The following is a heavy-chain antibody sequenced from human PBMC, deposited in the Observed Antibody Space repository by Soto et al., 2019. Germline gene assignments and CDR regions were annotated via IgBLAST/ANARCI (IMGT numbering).Heavy chain of an antibody. D-gene: IGHD3-10*01. J-gene: IGHJ4*02. CDR2: ISGSGGST. CDR1: GFTFSSYA. Sequence: PGGSLRLSCAASGFTFSSYAMSWVRQAPGKGLEWVSAISGSGGSTYYADSVKGRFTISRDNSKNTLYLQMNSLRAEDTAVYYCAKAIGVRLNSPKFSFDYWGRGTLVTVSS. V-gene: IGHV3-23*01. CDR3: AKAIGVRLNSPKFSFDY.